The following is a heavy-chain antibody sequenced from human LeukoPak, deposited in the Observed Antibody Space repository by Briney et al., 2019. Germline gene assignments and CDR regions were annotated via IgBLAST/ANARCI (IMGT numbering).Heavy chain of an antibody. CDR2: VYYSGTT. Sequence: SETLSLTCSVSGGSISLSYYYWGWIRQPPGKALEWIGSVYYSGTTSYNPSLKSRVTISVDMSKNHFSLRLSSVTAADTAMYYCARAAGSGVATISTYFDYWGQGTLVTVSS. CDR1: GGSISLSYYY. J-gene: IGHJ4*02. CDR3: ARAAGSGVATISTYFDY. D-gene: IGHD5-12*01. V-gene: IGHV4-39*07.